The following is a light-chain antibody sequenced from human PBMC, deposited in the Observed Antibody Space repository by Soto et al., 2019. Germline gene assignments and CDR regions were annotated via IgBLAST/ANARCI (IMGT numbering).Light chain of an antibody. J-gene: IGLJ1*01. CDR3: SSYTRSSTYV. V-gene: IGLV2-14*01. CDR2: DVG. CDR1: SSDVGGYNS. Sequence: QSVLTPPASVSGSPGQSITISCTGTSSDVGGYNSVSWYQQHPGKAPKLVVYDVGNRPSGVSDRFSCSKSGNTASLPISGLRAEDGAEYYCSSYTRSSTYVLGAGPKVTAL.